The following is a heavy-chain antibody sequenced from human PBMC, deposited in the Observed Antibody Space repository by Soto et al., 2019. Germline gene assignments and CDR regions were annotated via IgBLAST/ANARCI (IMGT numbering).Heavy chain of an antibody. CDR3: ATRIGNIGWYWLDT. CDR1: GFTFSSSA. D-gene: IGHD6-19*01. V-gene: IGHV1-58*01. J-gene: IGHJ5*02. CDR2: IVLGNGNT. Sequence: QMHLVQSGPEVKRPGTSLKVSCKASGFTFSSSAVQWVRQARGQGLEWIGWIVLGNGNTNYAQKFQERVTITRDMSTSTAYMEERSLTFEDTAVYYCATRIGNIGWYWLDTWGQGTLVTVSS.